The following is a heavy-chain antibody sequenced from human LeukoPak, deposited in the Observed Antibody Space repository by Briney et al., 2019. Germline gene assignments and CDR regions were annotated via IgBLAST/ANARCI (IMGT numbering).Heavy chain of an antibody. J-gene: IGHJ6*02. CDR3: ASPGRDYDFWSGYYSGYYYGMDV. CDR1: GFTFSSYS. CDR2: ISSSSSYI. Sequence: GGSLRLSCAASGFTFSSYSMNWVRQAPGKGLEWVSSISSSSSYIYYADSVKGRFTISRDNAKNSLYLQMNSLRAEDTAVYYCASPGRDYDFWSGYYSGYYYGMDVWGQGTTVTVSS. V-gene: IGHV3-21*01. D-gene: IGHD3-3*01.